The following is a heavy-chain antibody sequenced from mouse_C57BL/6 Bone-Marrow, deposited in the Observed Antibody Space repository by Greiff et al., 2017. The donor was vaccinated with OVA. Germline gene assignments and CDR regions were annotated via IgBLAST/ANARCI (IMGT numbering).Heavy chain of an antibody. V-gene: IGHV5-17*01. CDR2: ISGGSSTI. J-gene: IGHJ2*01. D-gene: IGHD2-1*01. CDR3: ARSYYGNFLDY. Sequence: EVKVVESGGGLVKPGGSLKLSCAASGFTFSDYGMHWVRQAPEKGLEWVAYISGGSSTIYYADTVKGRFTISRDNAKTTLFLQMTSLRSEDTAMYYCARSYYGNFLDYWGQGTTLTVSS. CDR1: GFTFSDYG.